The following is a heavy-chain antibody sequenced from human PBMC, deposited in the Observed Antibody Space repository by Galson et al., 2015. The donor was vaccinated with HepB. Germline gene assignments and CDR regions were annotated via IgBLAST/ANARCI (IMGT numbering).Heavy chain of an antibody. J-gene: IGHJ3*01. Sequence: SVKVSCKASGYTFTKYSIHWVRQAPGQGLEWMGWINADNPDAKFSENFQGRVTITRDTSASTAYMEVSSLRSEDTAVYYCARDSFKVAGIDGFDLWGQGTMVTVSS. V-gene: IGHV1-3*01. CDR2: INADNPDA. CDR3: ARDSFKVAGIDGFDL. D-gene: IGHD1-14*01. CDR1: GYTFTKYS.